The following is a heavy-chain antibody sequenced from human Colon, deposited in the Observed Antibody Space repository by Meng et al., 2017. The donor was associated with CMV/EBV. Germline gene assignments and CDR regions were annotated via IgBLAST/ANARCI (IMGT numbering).Heavy chain of an antibody. D-gene: IGHD3-3*01. CDR2: IKQDGTET. CDR3: VRGRFVETHYGMDV. Sequence: GESLKISCEASGFNFPNFWMTWVRQSPGKGLEWVANIKQDGTETYYVDSVKGRFTISRDDSKNSMYLQMNSLKTEDTAVYYCVRGRFVETHYGMDVWGQGTTVTVSS. V-gene: IGHV3-7*03. CDR1: GFNFPNFW. J-gene: IGHJ6*02.